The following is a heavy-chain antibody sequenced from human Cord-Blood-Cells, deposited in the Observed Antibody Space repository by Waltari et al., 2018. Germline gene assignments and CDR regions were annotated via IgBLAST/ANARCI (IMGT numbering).Heavy chain of an antibody. V-gene: IGHV3-7*01. J-gene: IGHJ3*02. Sequence: EVQLVESGGGLVQPGGSLRLSCAASGFTFSSYWMSWVHQAPGKGLEWVANIKQDGSEKYYVDSVKGRFTISRDNAKNSLYLQMNSLRAEDTAVYYCARESPNGAFDIWGQGTMVTVSS. D-gene: IGHD2-8*01. CDR1: GFTFSSYW. CDR3: ARESPNGAFDI. CDR2: IKQDGSEK.